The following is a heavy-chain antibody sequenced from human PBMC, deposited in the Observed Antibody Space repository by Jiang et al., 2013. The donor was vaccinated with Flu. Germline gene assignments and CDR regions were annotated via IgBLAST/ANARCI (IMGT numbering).Heavy chain of an antibody. J-gene: IGHJ6*02. V-gene: IGHV1-2*02. Sequence: GAEVKKPGASVKVSCKASGYTFTGYYMHWVRQAPGQGLEWMGWINPNSGGTNYAQKFQGRVTMTRDTSISTAYMELSRLRSDDTAVYYCARGGHYYDSSGPMDVWGQGTTVTVSS. CDR3: ARGGHYYDSSGPMDV. CDR1: GYTFTGYY. CDR2: INPNSGGT. D-gene: IGHD3-22*01.